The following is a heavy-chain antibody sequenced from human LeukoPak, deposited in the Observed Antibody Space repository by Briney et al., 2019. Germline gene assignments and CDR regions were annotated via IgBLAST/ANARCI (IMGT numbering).Heavy chain of an antibody. CDR1: GGTFSSYA. CDR2: IIPILGIA. J-gene: IGHJ4*02. Sequence: SVKVSCKASGGTFSSYAISWVRQAPGQGLEWMGRIIPILGIANYARKFQGRVTITADKSTSTAYMELSSLRSEDTAVYYCARDAASNNIVATITDYWGQGTLVTVSS. D-gene: IGHD5-12*01. CDR3: ARDAASNNIVATITDY. V-gene: IGHV1-69*04.